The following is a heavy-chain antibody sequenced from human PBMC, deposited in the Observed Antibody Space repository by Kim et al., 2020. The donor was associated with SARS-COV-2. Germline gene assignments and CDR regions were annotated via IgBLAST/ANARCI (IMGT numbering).Heavy chain of an antibody. CDR3: RVWFGDFLSPFDI. V-gene: IGHV3-23*01. D-gene: IGHD3-10*01. Sequence: GGSLRLSCAASGFTSSNYAMTWVRRAPGKGLEWVSTILNSGDRTLYADSVKGRFTISRDNSKNTLFLQMNSLGADDTAVYYCRVWFGDFLSPFDIWGQGTMVIVSS. CDR2: ILNSGDRT. J-gene: IGHJ3*02. CDR1: GFTSSNYA.